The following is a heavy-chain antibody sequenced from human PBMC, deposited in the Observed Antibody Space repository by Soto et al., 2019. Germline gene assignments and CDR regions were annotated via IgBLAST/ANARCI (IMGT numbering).Heavy chain of an antibody. CDR2: AYYGGNT. V-gene: IGHV4-59*08. CDR1: GDSISSYY. CDR3: AKHLSAWLRMEAFDV. D-gene: IGHD5-12*01. J-gene: IGHJ3*01. Sequence: QVQLQESGPGLVKPSETLSLTCTVSGDSISSYYWSWIRQPPGKGLEWIGYAYYGGNTNYNPSLKSRVTISVDTSKSQFALKLNSVTGADTAVYYFAKHLSAWLRMEAFDVWGPGTMVTVSS.